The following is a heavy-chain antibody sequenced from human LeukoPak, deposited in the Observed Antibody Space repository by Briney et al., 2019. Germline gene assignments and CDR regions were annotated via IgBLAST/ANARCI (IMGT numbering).Heavy chain of an antibody. V-gene: IGHV3-30*02. CDR3: AKDHLGSIAAAGTFDY. CDR1: GFTFSSYG. Sequence: GGSLRLSCAASGFTFSSYGMHWVRQAPGKGLEWVAFIRYDGSNKYYADSVKGRFTISRDNSKNTLYLQMNSLRAEDTAVYYCAKDHLGSIAAAGTFDYWGQGTLVTVSS. D-gene: IGHD6-13*01. CDR2: IRYDGSNK. J-gene: IGHJ4*02.